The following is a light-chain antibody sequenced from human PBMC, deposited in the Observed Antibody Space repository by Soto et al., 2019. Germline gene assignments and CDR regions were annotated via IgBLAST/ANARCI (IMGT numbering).Light chain of an antibody. J-gene: IGKJ5*01. CDR1: KSVSSRQ. V-gene: IGKV3-20*01. Sequence: ELVVTQSPGHLAFSPGERATLSCRASKSVSSRQLAWYQQKPGQPPRLLIYGIASRANGIPDRFSGSGSGTDFTLTISRLEPEDFAVYYCQHYGPIPFGQGTRLQIK. CDR3: QHYGPIP. CDR2: GIA.